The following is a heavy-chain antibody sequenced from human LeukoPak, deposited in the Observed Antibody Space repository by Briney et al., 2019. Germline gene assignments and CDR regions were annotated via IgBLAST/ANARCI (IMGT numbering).Heavy chain of an antibody. J-gene: IGHJ4*02. D-gene: IGHD2-2*01. V-gene: IGHV1-18*01. CDR1: GYTFTSYG. Sequence: ASVNVSCKASGYTFTSYGISWVRQAPGQGLEWMGWISAYNGNTNYAQKLQGRVTMTTDTSTSTAYMELRSLRSDDTAVYYCARVAWFSSTSLQKTDYWGQGTLVTVSS. CDR3: ARVAWFSSTSLQKTDY. CDR2: ISAYNGNT.